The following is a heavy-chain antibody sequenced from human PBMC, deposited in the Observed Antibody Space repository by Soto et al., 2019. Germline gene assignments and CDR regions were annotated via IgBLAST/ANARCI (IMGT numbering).Heavy chain of an antibody. CDR2: INAGNGNT. Sequence: ASVKVSCKASGYTFTSYAMHWVRQAPGQRLEWMGWINAGNGNTKYSQKFQGRVTITRDTSASTAYMELSSLRSEDTAVYYCARGMPGYYDFWSGYFGDYYHYGMAVWGQGTTVTVSS. CDR1: GYTFTSYA. D-gene: IGHD3-3*01. J-gene: IGHJ6*02. CDR3: ARGMPGYYDFWSGYFGDYYHYGMAV. V-gene: IGHV1-3*01.